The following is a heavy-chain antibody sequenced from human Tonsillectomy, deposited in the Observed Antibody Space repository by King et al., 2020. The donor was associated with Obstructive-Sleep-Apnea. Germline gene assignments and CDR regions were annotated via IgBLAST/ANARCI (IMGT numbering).Heavy chain of an antibody. CDR2: IYYSGST. CDR3: ARSPYYDILTGYDNRALDI. J-gene: IGHJ3*02. V-gene: IGHV4-59*08. D-gene: IGHD3-9*01. CDR1: GGSISGHY. Sequence: VQLQESGPGLVKPSETLSLTCTVSGGSISGHYWSWIRQPPGKGLEWIGYIYYSGSTNYNPSLKSRVTISVETSKNQFYLMLTSVTAADTAVYYCARSPYYDILTGYDNRALDIWGQGTMVTVSS.